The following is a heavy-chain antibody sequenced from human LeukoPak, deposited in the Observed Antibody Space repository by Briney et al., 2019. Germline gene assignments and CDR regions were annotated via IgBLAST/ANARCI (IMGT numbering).Heavy chain of an antibody. D-gene: IGHD5-18*01. CDR2: ITAGNGNT. J-gene: IGHJ3*02. V-gene: IGHV1-18*01. Sequence: SVKVSCKASGYNFNSYGIGWVRQAPRQGLEWMGWITAGNGNTNYGQKVQGRVTLTTDTSTSTAYMELRSLRSDDTAVYFCARDLARGYSYGYNAFDIWGQGTMVTVSS. CDR3: ARDLARGYSYGYNAFDI. CDR1: GYNFNSYG.